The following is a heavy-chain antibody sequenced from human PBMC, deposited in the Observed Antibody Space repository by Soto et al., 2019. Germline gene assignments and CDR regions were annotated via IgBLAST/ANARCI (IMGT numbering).Heavy chain of an antibody. CDR2: ISYDGSNK. CDR3: VKDMGDIVVVVAAKDY. Sequence: QVQLVESGGGVVQPGRSLRLSCAASGFTFSSYGMHWVRQAPGKGLEWVAVISYDGSNKYYADSVKGRFTISRDNSKNTLYLQMNSLRAEDTAVYYCVKDMGDIVVVVAAKDYWGQGTLVTVSS. J-gene: IGHJ4*02. V-gene: IGHV3-30*18. D-gene: IGHD2-15*01. CDR1: GFTFSSYG.